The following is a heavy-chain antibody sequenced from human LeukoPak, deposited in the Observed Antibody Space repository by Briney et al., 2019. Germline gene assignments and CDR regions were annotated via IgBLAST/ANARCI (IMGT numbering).Heavy chain of an antibody. D-gene: IGHD2-21*02. Sequence: ASVKVSCKASGYTFTGYYMHWVRQAPGQGLEWMGRINPNSGGTNYAQKFQGRVTMTRDTSISTAYMELSRLRSDDTAVYYCARVGTYCGGDCYLRWSDPWGQGTLVTVSS. V-gene: IGHV1-2*06. CDR2: INPNSGGT. CDR3: ARVGTYCGGDCYLRWSDP. CDR1: GYTFTGYY. J-gene: IGHJ5*02.